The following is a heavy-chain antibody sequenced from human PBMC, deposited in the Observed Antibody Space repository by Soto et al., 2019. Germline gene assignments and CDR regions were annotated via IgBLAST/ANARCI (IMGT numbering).Heavy chain of an antibody. D-gene: IGHD4-17*01. CDR1: GFTFDDYA. J-gene: IGHJ4*02. V-gene: IGHV3-9*01. Sequence: EVQLVESGGGLVQPGRSLRLSCAASGFTFDDYAMHWVRQAPGKGLEWVSGISWNSGSIGYADSVKGRFTISRDNAKNSLYLQMNSLRAEDTALYYCAKVAGGHYGYFDYWGQGTLVTVSS. CDR3: AKVAGGHYGYFDY. CDR2: ISWNSGSI.